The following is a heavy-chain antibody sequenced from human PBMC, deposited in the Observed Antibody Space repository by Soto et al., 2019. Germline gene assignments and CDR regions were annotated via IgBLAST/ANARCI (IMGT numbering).Heavy chain of an antibody. J-gene: IGHJ4*02. CDR2: ISSSSSTI. D-gene: IGHD5-18*01. CDR1: GFTFSSYS. V-gene: IGHV3-48*04. Sequence: GGSLRLSCAASGFTFSSYSMNWVSQAPGKGLEWVSYISSSSSTIYYADSVKGRFTISRDNAKNSLYLQMNSLRAEDTAVYYCARGRGYSYGSGGDYWGQGTLVTVSS. CDR3: ARGRGYSYGSGGDY.